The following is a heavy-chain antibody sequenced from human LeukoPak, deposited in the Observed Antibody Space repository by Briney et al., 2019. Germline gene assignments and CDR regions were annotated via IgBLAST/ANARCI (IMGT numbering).Heavy chain of an antibody. J-gene: IGHJ4*02. Sequence: ASVTVSCKASGYTFTSYGLSWVRQAPGQGLAWMGWISAYNGNTNYAQQLQGSVTMTTDTSTSTAYMELRSLRADDAAVYYCARDIGTVTTVTDYWCQGTLVTVSS. CDR2: ISAYNGNT. V-gene: IGHV1-18*01. D-gene: IGHD4-11*01. CDR1: GYTFTSYG. CDR3: ARDIGTVTTVTDY.